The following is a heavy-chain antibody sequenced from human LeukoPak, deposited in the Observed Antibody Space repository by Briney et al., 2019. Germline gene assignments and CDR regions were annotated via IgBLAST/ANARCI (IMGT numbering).Heavy chain of an antibody. D-gene: IGHD6-13*01. V-gene: IGHV3-23*01. CDR3: ANLPLIAAAAY. CDR1: GFTFSSYA. Sequence: GGSLRLFCAASGFTFSSYAMSWVRHAPGKGLEWVSAISGSGGSTYYADSVKGRFTISRANSKNTLYLQMNSLRAQHTAVYYCANLPLIAAAAYWGQGTLVTVSS. J-gene: IGHJ4*02. CDR2: ISGSGGST.